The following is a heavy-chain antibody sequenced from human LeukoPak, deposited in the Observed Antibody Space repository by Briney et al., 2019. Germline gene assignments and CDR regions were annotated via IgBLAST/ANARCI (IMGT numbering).Heavy chain of an antibody. Sequence: SGPTLVKPTQTLTLTCTFSGFSLTSSGVGVGWIRQPPGKALEWLALIYGDDDKRYSPSLKGRLTITKDTSKNQVVLTVTNMDPVDTATYYCAHKKNSNAFDIWGQGTMVAVSS. CDR1: GFSLTSSGVG. CDR2: IYGDDDK. J-gene: IGHJ3*02. CDR3: AHKKNSNAFDI. D-gene: IGHD2/OR15-2a*01. V-gene: IGHV2-5*02.